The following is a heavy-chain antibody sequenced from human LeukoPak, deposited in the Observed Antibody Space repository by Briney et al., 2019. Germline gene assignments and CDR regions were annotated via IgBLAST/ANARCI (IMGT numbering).Heavy chain of an antibody. CDR3: ARDPDFSAFDI. V-gene: IGHV3-23*01. D-gene: IGHD4-11*01. J-gene: IGHJ3*02. Sequence: GGSLRLSCAASGFTFSSSAMSWVRQAPGKGLEWVSAISGSGDSTYYADSVKGRFTISRDNSKNTLYLQMNSLRAEDTAVYYCARDPDFSAFDIWGQGTLVTVSS. CDR2: ISGSGDST. CDR1: GFTFSSSA.